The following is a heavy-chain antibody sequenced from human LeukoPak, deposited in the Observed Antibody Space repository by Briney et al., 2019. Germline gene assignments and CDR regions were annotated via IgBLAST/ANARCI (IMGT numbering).Heavy chain of an antibody. V-gene: IGHV3-23*01. Sequence: GESLRLACAASGFTFSSYAMSWVRQAPGKGLEWVSAISGSGGSTYYADSVKGRFTISRDNSKNTLYLQMNSLRAEDTAVYYCAKLSGSYPTYFDYWGQGTLVTVSS. D-gene: IGHD1-26*01. CDR1: GFTFSSYA. CDR3: AKLSGSYPTYFDY. CDR2: ISGSGGST. J-gene: IGHJ4*02.